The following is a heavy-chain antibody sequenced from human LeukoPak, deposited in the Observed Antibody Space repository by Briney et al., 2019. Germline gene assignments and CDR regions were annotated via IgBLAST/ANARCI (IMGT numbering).Heavy chain of an antibody. CDR2: INPNSGGT. Sequence: ASVKVSCKASGYTFTGYYMHWVRQAPGQGLEWMGWINPNSGGTNYAQKFQGRVTMTRDTSISTAHMELSRLRSDDTAVYYCARDETVTTEDYYYYMDVWGKGTTVTVSS. J-gene: IGHJ6*03. D-gene: IGHD4-11*01. CDR3: ARDETVTTEDYYYYMDV. CDR1: GYTFTGYY. V-gene: IGHV1-2*02.